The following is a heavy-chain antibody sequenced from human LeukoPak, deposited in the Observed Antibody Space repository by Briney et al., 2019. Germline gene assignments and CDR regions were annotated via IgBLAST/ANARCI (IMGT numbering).Heavy chain of an antibody. D-gene: IGHD2-2*01. Sequence: ASVKVSCKASGYTFTSYGISWVRQAPGQGLEWMGWISAYNGNTNYAQKLQGRVTMTRNTSISTAYMELSSLRSEDTAVYYCARAMPSTDAFDIWGQGTMVTVSS. CDR2: ISAYNGNT. J-gene: IGHJ3*02. V-gene: IGHV1-18*01. CDR3: ARAMPSTDAFDI. CDR1: GYTFTSYG.